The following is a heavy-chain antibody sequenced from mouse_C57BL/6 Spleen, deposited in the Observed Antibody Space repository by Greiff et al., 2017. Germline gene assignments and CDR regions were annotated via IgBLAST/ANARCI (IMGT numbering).Heavy chain of an antibody. V-gene: IGHV1-74*01. J-gene: IGHJ1*03. D-gene: IGHD1-1*01. CDR2: IHPSDSDT. CDR1: GYTFTSYW. Sequence: QVQLQQSGAELVKPGASVKVSCKASGYTFTSYWMHWVKQRPGQGLEWIGRIHPSDSDTNYNQKFKGNATLTVDKSSNTAYMQLSSLTSEDSAVYYCAIGRITTDWYFDVWGTGTTVTVSS. CDR3: AIGRITTDWYFDV.